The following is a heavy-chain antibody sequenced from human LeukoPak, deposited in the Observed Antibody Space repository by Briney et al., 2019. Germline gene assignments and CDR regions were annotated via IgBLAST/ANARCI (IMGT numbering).Heavy chain of an antibody. V-gene: IGHV4-59*01. Sequence: SETLSLTCAVSGGSISSYYWSWIRQPPGKGLEWIGYIYYSGSTNYNPSLKSRVTISVDTSKNQFSLKLSSVTAADTAVYYCAGYSSGWYYYYGMDVWGQGTTVTVSS. CDR3: AGYSSGWYYYYGMDV. CDR1: GGSISSYY. CDR2: IYYSGST. D-gene: IGHD6-19*01. J-gene: IGHJ6*02.